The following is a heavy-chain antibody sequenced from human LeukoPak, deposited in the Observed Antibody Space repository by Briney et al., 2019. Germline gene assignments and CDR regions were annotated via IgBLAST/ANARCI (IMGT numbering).Heavy chain of an antibody. Sequence: GASVKVSCKASGYTFSSYGISWVRQAPGQGLEWMGWISGYNGNTNSARKLQGRVSMTTDTSTSTAYVELRSLRSDDTAVYYCARDRSPDFWSGDYRDAFDIWGQGTMVTVSS. CDR2: ISGYNGNT. D-gene: IGHD3-3*01. CDR1: GYTFSSYG. V-gene: IGHV1-18*01. CDR3: ARDRSPDFWSGDYRDAFDI. J-gene: IGHJ3*02.